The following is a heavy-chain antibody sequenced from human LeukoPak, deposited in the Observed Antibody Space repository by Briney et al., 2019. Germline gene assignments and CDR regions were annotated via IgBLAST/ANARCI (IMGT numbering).Heavy chain of an antibody. CDR1: GFTFDDYA. J-gene: IGHJ4*02. CDR3: AKALWYDSSGYITN. D-gene: IGHD3-22*01. V-gene: IGHV3-9*01. Sequence: GGSLRLSCAASGFTFDDYAMHWVRQAPGKGLEWVSGISWNSGSIGYADSVKGRFTISRDNAKNSLYLQMNSLRAEDTALYYCAKALWYDSSGYITNWGQGTLVTVSS. CDR2: ISWNSGSI.